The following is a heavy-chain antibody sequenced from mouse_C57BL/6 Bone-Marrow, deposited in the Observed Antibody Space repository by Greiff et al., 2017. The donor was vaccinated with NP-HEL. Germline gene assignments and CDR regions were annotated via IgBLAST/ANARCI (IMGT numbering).Heavy chain of an antibody. CDR3: VIYYGDENAMDY. V-gene: IGHV1-61*01. CDR1: GYTFTSYW. D-gene: IGHD2-13*01. Sequence: QVQLQQPGAELVRPGSSVKLSCKASGYTFTSYWMDWVKQRPGQGLEWIGNIYPSDSETHYNQKFKDKATLTVDKSSSTAYMQLSSLTSEDSAVYYCVIYYGDENAMDYWGQGTSVTVSS. J-gene: IGHJ4*01. CDR2: IYPSDSET.